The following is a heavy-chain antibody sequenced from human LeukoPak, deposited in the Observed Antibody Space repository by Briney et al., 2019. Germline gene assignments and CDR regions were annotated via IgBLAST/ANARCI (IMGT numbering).Heavy chain of an antibody. J-gene: IGHJ4*02. CDR3: ARGGDPGSIDY. CDR2: INEGGREY. V-gene: IGHV3-7*01. D-gene: IGHD3-10*01. CDR1: GFRLSDYW. Sequence: GGSLRLSCEVSGFRLSDYWMGWVRQAPGKGLEWVANINEGGREYYYVDSVKGRITISRHNAKNSLYLQMTSLRADDTAVYYCARGGDPGSIDYWGQGTLVTVSS.